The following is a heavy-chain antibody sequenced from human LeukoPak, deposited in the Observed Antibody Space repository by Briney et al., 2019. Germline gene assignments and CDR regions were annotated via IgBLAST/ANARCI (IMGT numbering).Heavy chain of an antibody. CDR2: ISYDGSNK. D-gene: IGHD6-19*01. V-gene: IGHV3-30*04. Sequence: GGSLRLSCTASGFTFGDYAMSWFRQAPGKGLEWVAVISYDGSNKYYADSVKGRFTISRDNSKNTLYLQMNSLRAEDTAVYYCAKGSAVADFDYWGQGTLVTVSS. J-gene: IGHJ4*02. CDR1: GFTFGDYA. CDR3: AKGSAVADFDY.